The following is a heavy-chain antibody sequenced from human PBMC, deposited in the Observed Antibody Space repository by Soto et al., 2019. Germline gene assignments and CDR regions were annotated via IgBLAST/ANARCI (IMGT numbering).Heavy chain of an antibody. V-gene: IGHV6-1*01. CDR1: GDSVSSNSAA. D-gene: IGHD4-17*01. Sequence: SQTLSLTCAISGDSVSSNSAAWNWIRQSPSRGLEWLGRTYYRSKWYNDYAVSVKSRMTINPDTSKNQFSLQLNSVTPEDTAVYYCARGATGTYYYYYGMDVWGQGTKVTVSS. J-gene: IGHJ6*02. CDR2: TYYRSKWYN. CDR3: ARGATGTYYYYYGMDV.